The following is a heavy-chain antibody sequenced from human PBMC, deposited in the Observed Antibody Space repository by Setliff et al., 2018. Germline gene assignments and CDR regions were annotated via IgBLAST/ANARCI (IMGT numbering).Heavy chain of an antibody. CDR2: IYTSGST. V-gene: IGHV4-61*09. D-gene: IGHD3-22*01. J-gene: IGHJ4*02. Sequence: SETLSLTCTVSGGSISSGSYYWSWIRQPAGKGLEWIGHIYTSGSTNYNPPLKSRVTISVDTSKNQFSLKLSSVTAADTAVYYCARSPGRGGYYYLTLYYWGQGTLVTVSS. CDR1: GGSISSGSYY. CDR3: ARSPGRGGYYYLTLYY.